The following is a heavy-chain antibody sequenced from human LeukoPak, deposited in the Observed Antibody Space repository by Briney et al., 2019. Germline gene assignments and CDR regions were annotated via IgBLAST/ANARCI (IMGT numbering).Heavy chain of an antibody. V-gene: IGHV1-69*05. J-gene: IGHJ6*03. CDR3: ARGPADYPYYYYYYMDV. D-gene: IGHD4-11*01. CDR1: GGTFSSYA. Sequence: GASVKVSCKASGGTFSSYAISWVRQAPGQGLEWMGGIIPIFGTANYAQKFQGRVTITTDESTSTAYMELSSLRSEDTAVYYCARGPADYPYYYYYYMDVWGKGTTVTVSS. CDR2: IIPIFGTA.